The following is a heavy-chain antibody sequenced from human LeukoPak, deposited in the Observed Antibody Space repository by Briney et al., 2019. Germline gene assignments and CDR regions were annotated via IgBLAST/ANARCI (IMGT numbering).Heavy chain of an antibody. CDR3: ARGFVVVVAARGTRHAFDI. CDR2: INHSGST. CDR1: GGSFSGYY. V-gene: IGHV4-34*01. D-gene: IGHD2-15*01. Sequence: SETLSLTCAVYGGSFSGYYWSWIRQPPGKGLGWMGEINHSGSTSTNPYLKLRVTISVDTSKKQFSLKLSSVTAADTAVYYCARGFVVVVAARGTRHAFDIWGQGTMVTVSS. J-gene: IGHJ3*02.